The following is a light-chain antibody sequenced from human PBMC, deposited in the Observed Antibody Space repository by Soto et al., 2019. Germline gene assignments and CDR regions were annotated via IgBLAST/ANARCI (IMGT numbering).Light chain of an antibody. J-gene: IGKJ1*01. CDR3: QRHGAT. Sequence: EVVMTQSPGTLSLSPGEAATLSCRASQSVSGNLAWYQQKPGQAPRLLIYGASTRATGIPARFSGSGSGTDFTLTVSRLEPEDSAAYYCQRHGATFGQGTKVDIK. CDR2: GAS. V-gene: IGKV3-20*01. CDR1: QSVSGN.